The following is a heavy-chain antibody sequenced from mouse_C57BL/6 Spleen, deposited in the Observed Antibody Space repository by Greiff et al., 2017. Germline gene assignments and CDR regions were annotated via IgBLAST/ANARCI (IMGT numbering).Heavy chain of an antibody. J-gene: IGHJ3*01. CDR2: IDPSDSET. Sequence: QVQLQQPGAELVRPGSSVKLSCKASGYTFTSYWMHWVKQRPIQGLEWIGNIDPSDSETHYNQKFKGKATLTVDKSSSTAYMQRSSLTSEDAAVYYCARGDYLSFAYWGQGTLVTVSA. D-gene: IGHD2-4*01. CDR1: GYTFTSYW. V-gene: IGHV1-52*01. CDR3: ARGDYLSFAY.